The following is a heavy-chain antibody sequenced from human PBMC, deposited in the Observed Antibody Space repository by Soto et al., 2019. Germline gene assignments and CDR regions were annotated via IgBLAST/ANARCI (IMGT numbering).Heavy chain of an antibody. CDR3: ARHHYYDSSGYSQSWFDP. D-gene: IGHD3-22*01. CDR2: IYHSGST. CDR1: GGSISSSNW. V-gene: IGHV4-4*02. Sequence: SETLSLTCAVSGGSISSSNWWSWVRQPPGKGLEWIGEIYHSGSTNYNPSLKSRVTISVDKSKNQFSLKLSSVTAADTAVYYCARHHYYDSSGYSQSWFDPWGQGTLVTVSS. J-gene: IGHJ5*02.